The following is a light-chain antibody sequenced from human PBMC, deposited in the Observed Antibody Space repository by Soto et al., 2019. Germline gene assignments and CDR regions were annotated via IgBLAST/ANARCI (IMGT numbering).Light chain of an antibody. J-gene: IGKJ4*01. CDR2: DAS. CDR3: QHSRT. CDR1: QGVSSS. Sequence: EIVLTQSPATLSLSPGERATLSCRVSQGVSSSLAWYKQKPGQAPRLLIYDASNSATGLPPGVSGSGSGTDFTLIISSLEPEDSAFYYCQHSRTFGEGTRVEIK. V-gene: IGKV3D-11*01.